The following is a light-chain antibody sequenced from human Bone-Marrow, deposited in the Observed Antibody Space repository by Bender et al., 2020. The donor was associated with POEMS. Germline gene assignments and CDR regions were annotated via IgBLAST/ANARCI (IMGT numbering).Light chain of an antibody. CDR3: AAWEDSLNGWV. J-gene: IGLJ3*02. V-gene: IGLV1-44*01. CDR1: SSNIGTNP. Sequence: QSVLTQPPSASGTPGQRVTISCSGSSSNIGTNPVNWYQQLPGTAPKLLIYINNQRPSGVPDRFSGSKSGTSASLAIRGLQSEDEADYYCAAWEDSLNGWVLCEGTKLTVL. CDR2: INN.